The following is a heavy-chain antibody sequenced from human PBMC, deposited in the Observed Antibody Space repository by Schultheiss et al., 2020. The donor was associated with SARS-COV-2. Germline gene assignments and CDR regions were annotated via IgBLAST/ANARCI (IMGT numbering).Heavy chain of an antibody. CDR1: GFTFSYYS. CDR2: ISSGSTTI. V-gene: IGHV3-48*02. Sequence: GGSLRLSCAASGFTFSYYSMNWVRQAPGKGLEWISYISSGSTTIHYADSVKGRFTISRDNAKNSLYLQMNSLRDEDTAVYYCARDRGNFNYHFDSWGQGTLVTVSS. J-gene: IGHJ4*02. CDR3: ARDRGNFNYHFDS. D-gene: IGHD1-26*01.